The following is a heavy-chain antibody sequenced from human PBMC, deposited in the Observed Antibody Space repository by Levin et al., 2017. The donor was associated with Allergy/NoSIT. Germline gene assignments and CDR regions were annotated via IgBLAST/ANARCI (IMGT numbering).Heavy chain of an antibody. CDR2: IYSGGST. V-gene: IGHV3-53*01. CDR3: ARIGDYCGGDCHDAFDI. J-gene: IGHJ3*02. Sequence: GGSLRLSCAASGFTISSNYMSWVRQAPGKGLEWVSVIYSGGSTYYADSVKGRFTISRDNSKNTLYLQMNSLRAEDTAVYYCARIGDYCGGDCHDAFDIWGQGTMVTVSS. CDR1: GFTISSNY. D-gene: IGHD2-21*02.